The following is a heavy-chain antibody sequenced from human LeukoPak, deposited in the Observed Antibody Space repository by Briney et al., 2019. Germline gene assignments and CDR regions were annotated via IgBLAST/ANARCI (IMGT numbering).Heavy chain of an antibody. CDR2: MNGNGDKV. CDR1: GFTFSSYA. CDR3: AKRDYYDSDHYYPLFDY. Sequence: PGGSLRLSCAASGFTFSSYAMAWVRQAPGKGLEWVSGMNGNGDKVYYADSVKGRFTISRDNSKNTLYLQMSSLRGEDTAVYYCAKRDYYDSDHYYPLFDYWGQGTLVTVSS. J-gene: IGHJ4*02. D-gene: IGHD3-22*01. V-gene: IGHV3-23*01.